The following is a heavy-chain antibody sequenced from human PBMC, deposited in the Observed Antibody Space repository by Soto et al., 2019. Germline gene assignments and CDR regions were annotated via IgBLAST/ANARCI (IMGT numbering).Heavy chain of an antibody. CDR1: GYTFTSYD. CDR3: ARHLHRGYCSD. D-gene: IGHD6-25*01. V-gene: IGHV1-8*01. Sequence: GASVKVSCRASGYTFTSYDINWVRQAPGQGLEWVGWINPTSEYTAHAQKFQGRVTLTREISTATAYMELSSLTYEDTAVYFCARHLHRGYCSDLGPGTQVGVSS. CDR2: INPTSEYT. J-gene: IGHJ4*02.